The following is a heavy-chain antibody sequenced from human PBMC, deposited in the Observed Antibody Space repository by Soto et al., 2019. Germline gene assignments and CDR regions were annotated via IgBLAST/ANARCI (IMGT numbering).Heavy chain of an antibody. CDR3: ARGDSTDCSNGVCSFFYNHDMDV. D-gene: IGHD2-8*01. CDR2: INPKSGGT. J-gene: IGHJ6*02. CDR1: GYSFTDYH. V-gene: IGHV1-2*04. Sequence: ASVKVSCKASGYSFTDYHIHWVRQAPGQGLEWLGRINPKSGGTSTAQKFQGWVTMTTDTSISTASMELTRLTSDDTAIYYCARGDSTDCSNGVCSFFYNHDMDVWGQGTTVT.